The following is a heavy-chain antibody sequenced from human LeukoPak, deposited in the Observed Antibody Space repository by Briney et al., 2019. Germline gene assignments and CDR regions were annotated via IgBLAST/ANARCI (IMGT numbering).Heavy chain of an antibody. CDR1: GFTFSSHA. V-gene: IGHV3-23*01. CDR2: ISGSGGRT. D-gene: IGHD3-10*01. Sequence: PGGSLRLSCAASGFTFSSHAMSWVRQAPGKGLEWVSAISGSGGRTYYADSVKGRFTSSRDNSKNMVSLQMNSLRVEDTAVYYCTKDQGLLWFGELNVWGKGATVTVSS. J-gene: IGHJ6*04. CDR3: TKDQGLLWFGELNV.